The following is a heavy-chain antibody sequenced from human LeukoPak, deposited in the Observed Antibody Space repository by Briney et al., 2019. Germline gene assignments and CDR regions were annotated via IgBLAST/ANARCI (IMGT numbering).Heavy chain of an antibody. CDR1: GFTFSSYS. Sequence: GGSLRLSCAASGFTFSSYSMTWVRQAPGKGLEWVSSISSGSGYIYSADSVKGRFTISRDNAKDSLYMEMNSLTAEDTALYYCARVIGLYYMDVWGKGTTVTVPS. V-gene: IGHV3-21*01. CDR3: ARVIGLYYMDV. CDR2: ISSGSGYI. J-gene: IGHJ6*03. D-gene: IGHD2/OR15-2a*01.